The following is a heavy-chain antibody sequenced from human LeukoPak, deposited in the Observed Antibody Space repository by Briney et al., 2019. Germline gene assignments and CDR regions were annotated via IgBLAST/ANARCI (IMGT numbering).Heavy chain of an antibody. D-gene: IGHD3-10*01. Sequence: PGGSLRLSCAASGFTFSTHWMYWVRQAPGKDFVWVSRISGDGSLTSYADSVRGRFTISRDNAKETLYLQMTSLRVEDTAVYSCASLLTPYHGSGGGGMDVWGQGTTVTVSS. J-gene: IGHJ6*02. CDR2: ISGDGSLT. CDR1: GFTFSTHW. CDR3: ASLLTPYHGSGGGGMDV. V-gene: IGHV3-74*01.